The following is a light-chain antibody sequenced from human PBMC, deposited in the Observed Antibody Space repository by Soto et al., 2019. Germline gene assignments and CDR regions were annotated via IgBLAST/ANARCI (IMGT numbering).Light chain of an antibody. Sequence: LTKAAYGYRSPVGWITITKKRTSRDIGGYKYVSWYQQHPGKAPKLMIYDVSNRPSGVSNRFSGSKSGNTATLTISGLQGEDEAEYYCSSYTGGSTYVFGTGTKVTVL. V-gene: IGLV2-14*01. J-gene: IGLJ1*01. CDR1: SRDIGGYKY. CDR3: SSYTGGSTYV. CDR2: DVS.